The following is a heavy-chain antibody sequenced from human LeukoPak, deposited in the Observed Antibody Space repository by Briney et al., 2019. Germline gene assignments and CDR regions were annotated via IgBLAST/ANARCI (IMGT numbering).Heavy chain of an antibody. D-gene: IGHD3-22*01. CDR3: ARGPQFYYDSSGPWDY. V-gene: IGHV3-53*01. CDR1: GFTLSSNY. CDR2: IYSGGST. J-gene: IGHJ4*02. Sequence: GGSLRLSCAASGFTLSSNYMSWVRQAPGKGVEGVSVIYSGGSTYYADSVKGRFTISRDNSKNTLYLQMNSLRAEDTAVYYCARGPQFYYDSSGPWDYWGQGTLVTVSS.